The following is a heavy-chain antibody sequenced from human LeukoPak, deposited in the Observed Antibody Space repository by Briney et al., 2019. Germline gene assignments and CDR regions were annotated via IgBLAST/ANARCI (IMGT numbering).Heavy chain of an antibody. D-gene: IGHD6-13*01. CDR3: AKAGSSPHFDY. J-gene: IGHJ4*02. Sequence: GGSLRLSCVASGFTFSSSGMNWVRQAPGKGLEWVSAISGSGGSTYYADSVKGRFTISRDNSKNTLYLQMNSLRAEDTAVYYCAKAGSSPHFDYWGQGTLVTVSS. CDR2: ISGSGGST. CDR1: GFTFSSSG. V-gene: IGHV3-23*01.